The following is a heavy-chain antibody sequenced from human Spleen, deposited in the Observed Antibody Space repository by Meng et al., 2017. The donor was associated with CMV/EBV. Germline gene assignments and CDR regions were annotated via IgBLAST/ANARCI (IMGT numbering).Heavy chain of an antibody. Sequence: GESLKISCAASGFTFSSYEMTWVRQAPGKGLEWVSYISSSGRTIYYADSAKGRFTISRDNTKNSLYLQMNSLRAEDTAVYYCARDQGSITKSHGYYFGLGVWGQGTTVTVSS. J-gene: IGHJ6*02. CDR2: ISSSGRTI. D-gene: IGHD3-10*01. V-gene: IGHV3-48*03. CDR1: GFTFSSYE. CDR3: ARDQGSITKSHGYYFGLGV.